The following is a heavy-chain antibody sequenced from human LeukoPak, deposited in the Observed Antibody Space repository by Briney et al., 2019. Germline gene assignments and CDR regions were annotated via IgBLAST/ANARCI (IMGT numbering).Heavy chain of an antibody. J-gene: IGHJ4*02. V-gene: IGHV4-4*07. CDR3: ARDSSRTFDY. Sequence: SETLSLTCTVSGGYISGYYWSWIRQPAGKGLEWIGRIYSSGSTNYNPSLKSRVTMSVDTSKNQFSLKLSSVTAADTAVYYCARDSSRTFDYWGQGTLVTVSS. D-gene: IGHD6-13*01. CDR1: GGYISGYY. CDR2: IYSSGST.